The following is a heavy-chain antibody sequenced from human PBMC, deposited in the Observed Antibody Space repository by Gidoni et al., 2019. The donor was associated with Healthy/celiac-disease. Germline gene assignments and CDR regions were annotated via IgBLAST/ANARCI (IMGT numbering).Heavy chain of an antibody. CDR2: ISSSGSTI. V-gene: IGHV3-48*03. J-gene: IGHJ6*02. CDR3: ARNGYDILTGPSGMDV. Sequence: EVQLVESGGGLVQPGGSLRLSCAASGFTFSSYEMNWVRQAPGKGLEWVSYISSSGSTIYYADSVKGRFTISRDNAKNSLYLQMNSLRAEDTAVYYCARNGYDILTGPSGMDVWGQGTTVTVSS. D-gene: IGHD3-9*01. CDR1: GFTFSSYE.